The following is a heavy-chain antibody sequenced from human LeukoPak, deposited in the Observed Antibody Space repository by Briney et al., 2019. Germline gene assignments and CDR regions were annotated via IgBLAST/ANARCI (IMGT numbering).Heavy chain of an antibody. Sequence: ASVKVSCKASGYTFTGYYLHWVRQAPGQGLEWMGWINPNSGGTNYAQKFQGRVTTTRDTSISTAYMELSRLRFDDTAVYYCARERPLAPFDYWGQGTLVTVSS. J-gene: IGHJ4*02. CDR1: GYTFTGYY. V-gene: IGHV1-2*02. CDR2: INPNSGGT. CDR3: ARERPLAPFDY.